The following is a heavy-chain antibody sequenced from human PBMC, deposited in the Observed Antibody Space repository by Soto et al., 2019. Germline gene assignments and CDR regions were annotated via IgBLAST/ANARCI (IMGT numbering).Heavy chain of an antibody. Sequence: SETLSLTCTVSGGSISSYYWSWIRQPPGKGLXXIWYIYYSGSTNYNPSLKSRVTISVDTSKNQFSLKLSSVTAADTAVYYCASFPGVAAAGTRGYYYYGMDVWGQGTTVTVS. CDR1: GGSISSYY. J-gene: IGHJ6*02. CDR2: IYYSGST. CDR3: ASFPGVAAAGTRGYYYYGMDV. D-gene: IGHD6-25*01. V-gene: IGHV4-59*01.